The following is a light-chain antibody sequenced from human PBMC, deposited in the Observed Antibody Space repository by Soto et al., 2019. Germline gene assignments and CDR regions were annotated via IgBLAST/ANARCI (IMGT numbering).Light chain of an antibody. CDR3: SSYTGSNTYF. V-gene: IGLV2-8*01. J-gene: IGLJ1*01. CDR2: DLS. CDR1: SSDIGRYNY. Sequence: QSVLTQPPSASGSPGQSVTISCTGTSSDIGRYNYVSWYQQRPGKAPKLMIYDLSQRPSGVPDRFSGSKSGNTASLTVSGLQTEDEADYYCSSYTGSNTYFFGTGTKLTVL.